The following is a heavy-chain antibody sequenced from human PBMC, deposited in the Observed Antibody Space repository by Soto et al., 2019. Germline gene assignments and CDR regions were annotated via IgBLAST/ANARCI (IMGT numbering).Heavy chain of an antibody. Sequence: TLPLTCTVSGGTVINYYCRWILKPPGRGLEWIGYIYNTGSTNYNPSLKSRVTISVDTSKNQFSLKLSSVTADETAVYYCARGVRYYSSEKPANFDYWGQGALVTVSS. J-gene: IGHJ4*02. CDR1: GGTVINYY. V-gene: IGHV4-59*02. D-gene: IGHD3-10*01. CDR3: ARGVRYYSSEKPANFDY. CDR2: IYNTGST.